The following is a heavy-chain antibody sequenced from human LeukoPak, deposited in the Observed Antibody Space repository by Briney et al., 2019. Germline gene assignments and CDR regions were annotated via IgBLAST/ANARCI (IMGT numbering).Heavy chain of an antibody. D-gene: IGHD2-2*01. CDR3: ARTPAAMFVQNWFDP. V-gene: IGHV3-30*04. Sequence: GGSLRLPCAASGFTFSSYAMHWVRQAPGKGLEWVAVISYDGSNKYYADSVKGRFTISRDNSKNTLYLQMNSLRAEDTAVYYCARTPAAMFVQNWFDPWGQGTLVTVSS. CDR2: ISYDGSNK. J-gene: IGHJ5*02. CDR1: GFTFSSYA.